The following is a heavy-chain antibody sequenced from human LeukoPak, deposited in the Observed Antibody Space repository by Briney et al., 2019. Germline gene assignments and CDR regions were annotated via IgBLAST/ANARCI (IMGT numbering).Heavy chain of an antibody. D-gene: IGHD2-8*01. J-gene: IGHJ4*02. Sequence: GGSLRLSCEGSAFIFSGHWMNWVSQTPGQGLEWVASIKEDGSERQYVDSVKGRFSISRDNTKGPMFLQLDSLGVEGMGVYYWAVDLGYCTNGVGHARFDYWGQGTLVAVSS. CDR3: AVDLGYCTNGVGHARFDY. CDR1: AFIFSGHW. V-gene: IGHV3-7*03. CDR2: IKEDGSER.